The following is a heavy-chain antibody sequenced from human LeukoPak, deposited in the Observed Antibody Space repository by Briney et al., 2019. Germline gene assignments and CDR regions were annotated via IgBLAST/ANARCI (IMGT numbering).Heavy chain of an antibody. CDR1: GFTFSSYA. V-gene: IGHV3-23*01. CDR3: AKGSYSSGWANRY. D-gene: IGHD6-19*01. J-gene: IGHJ4*02. CDR2: ISGSGAGT. Sequence: EGSLRPSCAASGFTFSSYAMSWVRQAPGKGLEWVSAISGSGAGTYYADSVKGRFTISRDNSKNTLYLQMNSLRADDTAVYYCAKGSYSSGWANRYWGQGTLVTVSS.